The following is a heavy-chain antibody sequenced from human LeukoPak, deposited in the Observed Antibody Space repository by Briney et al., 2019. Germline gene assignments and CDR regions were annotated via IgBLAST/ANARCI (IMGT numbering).Heavy chain of an antibody. CDR1: GYTSTSYG. D-gene: IGHD5-18*01. Sequence: ASVKVSCKASGYTSTSYGISWVRQAPGQGLEWMGWISAYNGNTNYAQKLQGRVTMTTGTSTSTAYMELRSLRSDDTAVYYCARDLGRLEIQLWPNRFDYWGQGTLVTVSS. J-gene: IGHJ4*02. V-gene: IGHV1-18*01. CDR2: ISAYNGNT. CDR3: ARDLGRLEIQLWPNRFDY.